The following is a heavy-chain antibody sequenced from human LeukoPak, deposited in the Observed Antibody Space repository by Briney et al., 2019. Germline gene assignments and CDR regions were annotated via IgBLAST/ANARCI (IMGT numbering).Heavy chain of an antibody. CDR2: INAGNGNT. Sequence: GASVTVSCKASGYTFTSYTMHWVRQAPGQRLEWMGWINAGNGNTKYSQKFQGRVIMTRNTSISTAYMELSSLRSEDTAVYYCARVPSDTDYYGSGSGMDVWGQGTTVAVSS. V-gene: IGHV1-3*01. CDR1: GYTFTSYT. D-gene: IGHD3-10*01. J-gene: IGHJ6*02. CDR3: ARVPSDTDYYGSGSGMDV.